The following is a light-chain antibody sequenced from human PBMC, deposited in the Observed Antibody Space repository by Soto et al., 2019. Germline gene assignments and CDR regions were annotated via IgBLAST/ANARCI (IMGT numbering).Light chain of an antibody. CDR2: GAS. J-gene: IGKJ1*01. Sequence: EIVMTQSPATLSLSPGERATLSCRASQSVSSNLAWYQQKPGQAPRLLIYGASTRATGIPARFSGSGSGTEFTLTISSLQSDDVAVYYCQQYNNWPRGTFGQGTKVEIK. V-gene: IGKV3-15*01. CDR3: QQYNNWPRGT. CDR1: QSVSSN.